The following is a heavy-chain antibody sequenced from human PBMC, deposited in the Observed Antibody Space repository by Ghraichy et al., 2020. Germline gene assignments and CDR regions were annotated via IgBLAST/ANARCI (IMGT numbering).Heavy chain of an antibody. J-gene: IGHJ6*02. CDR2: ISYDGSNK. V-gene: IGHV3-30-3*01. CDR3: AREWLFYGMDV. CDR1: GFTFSSYA. D-gene: IGHD5-12*01. Sequence: LSLTCAASGFTFSSYAMHWVRQAPGKGLEWVAVISYDGSNKYYADSVKGRFTISRDNSKNTLYLQMNSLRAEDTAVYYCAREWLFYGMDVWGQGTTVTVSS.